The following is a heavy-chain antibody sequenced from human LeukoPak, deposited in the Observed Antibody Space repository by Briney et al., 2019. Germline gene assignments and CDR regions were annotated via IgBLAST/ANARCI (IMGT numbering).Heavy chain of an antibody. J-gene: IGHJ6*02. CDR3: ARASNRADILRYFDWLDPPGSETSDYGMDV. CDR1: GFTFSSYG. D-gene: IGHD3-9*01. CDR2: ISYDGSNK. V-gene: IGHV3-30*03. Sequence: PGGSLRLSCAASGFTFSSYGMHWVRQASGKGLEWVAVISYDGSNKYYADSVKGRFTISRDNSKNTLYLQMNSLRAEDTAVYYCARASNRADILRYFDWLDPPGSETSDYGMDVWGQGTTVTVSS.